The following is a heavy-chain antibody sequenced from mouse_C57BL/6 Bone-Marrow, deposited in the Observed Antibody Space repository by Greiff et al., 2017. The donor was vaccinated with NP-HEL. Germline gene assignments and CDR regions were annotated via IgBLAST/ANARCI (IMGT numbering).Heavy chain of an antibody. V-gene: IGHV14-4*01. J-gene: IGHJ1*03. D-gene: IGHD2-4*01. CDR3: TTGLRRYWYFDV. Sequence: EVKLQESGAELVRPGASVKLSCTASGFNIKDDYMHWVKQRPEQGLEWIGWIDPENGDTEYASKFQGKATITADTSSNTAYLQLSSLTSEDTAVYYCTTGLRRYWYFDVWGTGTTVTVSS. CDR1: GFNIKDDY. CDR2: IDPENGDT.